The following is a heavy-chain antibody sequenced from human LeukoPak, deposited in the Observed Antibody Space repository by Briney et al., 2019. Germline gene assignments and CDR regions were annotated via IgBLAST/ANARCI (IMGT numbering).Heavy chain of an antibody. CDR1: GGTFSSYA. CDR2: IIPIFVTA. CDR3: ARVSGRSATPDP. V-gene: IGHV1-69*05. Sequence: GASVKVSCKASGGTFSSYAISWVRHAPGQGLEWMGGIIPIFVTANYAQKFQGRVTITTDESTSTAYMELSSLRSEDTAVYYCARVSGRSATPDPWGQGTLVTVSS. J-gene: IGHJ5*02.